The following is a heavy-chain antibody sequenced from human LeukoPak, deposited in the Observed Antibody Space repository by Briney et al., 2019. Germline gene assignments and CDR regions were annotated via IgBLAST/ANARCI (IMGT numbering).Heavy chain of an antibody. J-gene: IGHJ4*02. D-gene: IGHD5-24*01. CDR3: ARQSGYRYGCHDY. CDR1: GGSTSSSSYY. CDR2: IYYDGST. Sequence: PSETLSLTCTVSGGSTSSSSYYWGWIRQPPGKGLEWIGSIYYDGSTYYNPSLKSRITISTDTSKNQFSLKLSSVTAADTAVYYCARQSGYRYGCHDYWGQGTLVTVSS. V-gene: IGHV4-39*01.